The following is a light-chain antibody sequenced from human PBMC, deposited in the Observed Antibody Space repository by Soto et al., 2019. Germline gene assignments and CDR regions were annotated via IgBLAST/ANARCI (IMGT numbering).Light chain of an antibody. CDR1: QTVRNNY. V-gene: IGKV3-20*01. CDR2: DAS. CDR3: QQYGSSPRT. J-gene: IGKJ1*01. Sequence: EFVLTQSPGTLSLSPGERATLSCRASQTVRNNYLAWYQQKPGQAPRLLIYDASTRATGIPDRFSGGGSGTDFTLAISRLEPADSAVYYCQQYGSSPRTFGQGTKVDIK.